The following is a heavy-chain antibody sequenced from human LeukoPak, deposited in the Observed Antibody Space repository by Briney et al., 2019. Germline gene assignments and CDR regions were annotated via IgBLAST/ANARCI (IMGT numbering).Heavy chain of an antibody. Sequence: GGSLRLSCAASGFTFSSYAMSWVRQAPGKGLEWVSAISGSGGSTYYADSAKGRFTISRDNSKNTLYLQMNSLRAEDTAVYYCAKDYDSSGYYLPSVSFFDYWGQGTLVTVSS. CDR3: AKDYDSSGYYLPSVSFFDY. D-gene: IGHD3-22*01. CDR2: ISGSGGST. J-gene: IGHJ4*02. CDR1: GFTFSSYA. V-gene: IGHV3-23*01.